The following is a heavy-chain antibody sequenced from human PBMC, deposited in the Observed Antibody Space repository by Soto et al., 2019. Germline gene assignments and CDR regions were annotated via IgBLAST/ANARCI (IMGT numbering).Heavy chain of an antibody. CDR1: GFTFSSYS. J-gene: IGHJ4*02. D-gene: IGHD1-26*01. V-gene: IGHV3-21*01. CDR2: IGTRSDV. Sequence: GGSLRLSCAASGFTFSSYSIHWVRQAPGKGLEWVSSIGTRSDVYYADSVKGRFTISRDNAKNSMALQMNSLRVDDTAVYYCVGEVGARSFGYWGQGTMVTVYS. CDR3: VGEVGARSFGY.